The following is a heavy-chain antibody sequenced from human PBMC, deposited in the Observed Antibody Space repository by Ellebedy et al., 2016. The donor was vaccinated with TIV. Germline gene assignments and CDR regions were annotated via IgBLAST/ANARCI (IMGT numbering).Heavy chain of an antibody. V-gene: IGHV3-23*01. D-gene: IGHD1-26*01. CDR3: AKDGRDRDLDY. J-gene: IGHJ4*02. CDR1: GFTFSSYA. CDR2: ISGSGGST. Sequence: GESLKISXAASGFTFSSYAMSWFRQAPGKGLEWVSAISGSGGSTYYADSVKGRFTISRDNSKNTLYLQMNSLRAEDTAVYYCAKDGRDRDLDYWGQGTLVTVSS.